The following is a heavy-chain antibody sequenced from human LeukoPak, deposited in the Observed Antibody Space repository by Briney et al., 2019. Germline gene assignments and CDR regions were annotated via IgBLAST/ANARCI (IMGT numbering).Heavy chain of an antibody. CDR1: GGSISSYY. J-gene: IGHJ5*02. V-gene: IGHV4-4*07. D-gene: IGHD2-2*02. Sequence: SETLSLTCTVSGGSISSYYWSWIRQPAGKGLEWIGRIYTSGSTNYNPSLKSRVTISVDTSKNQFSLKLSSVTAADTAVYYCARDIVVVPAAIRANWFDPWGQGTLVTVSS. CDR3: ARDIVVVPAAIRANWFDP. CDR2: IYTSGST.